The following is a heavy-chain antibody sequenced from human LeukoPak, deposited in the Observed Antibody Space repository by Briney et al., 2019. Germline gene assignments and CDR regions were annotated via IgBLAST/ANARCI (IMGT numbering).Heavy chain of an antibody. Sequence: SETLSLTCALSGGSFSGYFCSWIRQSPGKGLEWIGEITDTGIPNYNPSLKNRGTISVDTSKNQFSLRLTSVTAADTAVYYCARDRGSYPAFDYWGQGTLVTVSS. CDR1: GGSFSGYF. D-gene: IGHD1-26*01. CDR3: ARDRGSYPAFDY. J-gene: IGHJ4*02. CDR2: ITDTGIP. V-gene: IGHV4-34*01.